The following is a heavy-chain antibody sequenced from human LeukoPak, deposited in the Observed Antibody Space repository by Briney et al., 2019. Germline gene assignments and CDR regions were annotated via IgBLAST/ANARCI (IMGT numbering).Heavy chain of an antibody. D-gene: IGHD3-10*01. J-gene: IGHJ4*02. CDR3: ARAGYGSGSHDY. CDR1: GGSFSGYY. Sequence: SETLSLTCAVYGGSFSGYYWSWIRQPPGKGLEWIGEINHSGSTNYNPSLKSRVTISVDTSKNQFSLKLSSVTAADTAVYYCARAGYGSGSHDYWGQGTLVTVSS. V-gene: IGHV4-34*01. CDR2: INHSGST.